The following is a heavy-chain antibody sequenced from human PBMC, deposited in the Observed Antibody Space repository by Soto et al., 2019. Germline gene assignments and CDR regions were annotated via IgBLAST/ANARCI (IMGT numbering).Heavy chain of an antibody. CDR1: VFTFSSYG. V-gene: IGHV3-30*18. J-gene: IGHJ4*02. CDR3: AKHSRTFVV. CDR2: ISYDGSKK. D-gene: IGHD6-13*01. Sequence: GGSLRLSCASSVFTFSSYGIHWVRQVPGKWLEWVAFISYDGSKKYYADSVKGRFTISRDNSRNTLYLQMNSPRTEDTGVYYCAKHSRTFVVWGQGTLDSVS.